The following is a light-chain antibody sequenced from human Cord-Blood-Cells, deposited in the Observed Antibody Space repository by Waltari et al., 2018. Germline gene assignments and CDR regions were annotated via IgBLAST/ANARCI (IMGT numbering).Light chain of an antibody. CDR2: DDS. J-gene: IGLJ3*02. V-gene: IGLV2-14*01. Sequence: QSALTQPASVSGSPGQSITISCTGTSSDVGGYNYVSWYQQHPGKAPKLMIYDDSKRPPGVSNRFSGSKSGNTASLTISGLQAEDEADYYCSSYTSSSTWVFGGGTKLTVL. CDR3: SSYTSSSTWV. CDR1: SSDVGGYNY.